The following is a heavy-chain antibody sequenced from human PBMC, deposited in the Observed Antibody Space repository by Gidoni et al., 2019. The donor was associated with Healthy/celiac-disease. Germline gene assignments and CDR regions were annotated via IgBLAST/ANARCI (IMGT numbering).Heavy chain of an antibody. D-gene: IGHD4-4*01. J-gene: IGHJ6*02. V-gene: IGHV3-23*01. CDR3: AYSADYYYYYGMDV. CDR2: ISCSGGST. Sequence: EVQLLESGGGLVQPGGSLRLSCAASGFPFSSYAMSWVRQAPGKGLEWVSAISCSGGSTYYADSVKGRFTISRDNSKNTLYLQMNSLRAEDTAVYYCAYSADYYYYYGMDVWGQGTTVTVSS. CDR1: GFPFSSYA.